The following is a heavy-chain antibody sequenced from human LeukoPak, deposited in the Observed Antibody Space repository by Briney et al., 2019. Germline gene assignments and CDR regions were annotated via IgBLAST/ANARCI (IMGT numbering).Heavy chain of an antibody. CDR2: IYSDDTT. Sequence: GGSLRLSCAVSGFTVSGNYMSWIRQAPGKGLEWVSLIYSDDTTLYADSVKGRFTISRDISKNTLYLQMSSLRAEDTAVYYCARHVWFGEHNGHENWFDPWGQGTLVIVSS. CDR3: ARHVWFGEHNGHENWFDP. D-gene: IGHD3-10*01. CDR1: GFTVSGNY. V-gene: IGHV3-53*01. J-gene: IGHJ5*02.